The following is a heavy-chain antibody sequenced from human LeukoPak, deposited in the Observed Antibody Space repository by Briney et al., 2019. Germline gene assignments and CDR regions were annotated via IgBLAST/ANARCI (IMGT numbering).Heavy chain of an antibody. D-gene: IGHD3-9*01. J-gene: IGHJ4*02. CDR1: GGSLSGYY. Sequence: SETLSLTCAVYGGSLSGYYWSWIRQPPGKGLEWIGEINHSGSTNYNPSLKSRVTISVDTSKNQFSLKLSSVTAADTAVYYCARGLNDILTGYYPFDYWGQGTLVTVSS. V-gene: IGHV4-34*01. CDR2: INHSGST. CDR3: ARGLNDILTGYYPFDY.